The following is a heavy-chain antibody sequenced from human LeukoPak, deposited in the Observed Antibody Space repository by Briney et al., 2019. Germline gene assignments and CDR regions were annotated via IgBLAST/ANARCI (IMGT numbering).Heavy chain of an antibody. V-gene: IGHV4-39*07. CDR1: AGSISSSSYD. CDR2: SDYGGNT. Sequence: SETLSLTCTVSAGSISSSSYDWGWIRQPPGRGREWIASSDYGGNTYYSPSHMSRVTISVDTYKNQFSLNLSSVTAAYTAVYYCARATHFFDTSGSRYYFDYWGQGALVTVSS. J-gene: IGHJ4*02. D-gene: IGHD3-22*01. CDR3: ARATHFFDTSGSRYYFDY.